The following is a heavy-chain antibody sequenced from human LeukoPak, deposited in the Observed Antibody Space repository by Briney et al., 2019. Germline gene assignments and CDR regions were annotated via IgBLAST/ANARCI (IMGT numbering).Heavy chain of an antibody. CDR1: GFTFSSYA. V-gene: IGHV3-30-3*01. CDR2: ISYDGSNK. CDR3: ARERLLRGFDY. J-gene: IGHJ4*02. Sequence: GGSLRLSCAASGFTFSSYAMHWVRQAPGKGLEWVAVISYDGSNKYYADSVKGRFTISRDNSKNTLYLQMNSLRAEDTAVYYCARERLLRGFDYWGQGTLVTVSS. D-gene: IGHD2-15*01.